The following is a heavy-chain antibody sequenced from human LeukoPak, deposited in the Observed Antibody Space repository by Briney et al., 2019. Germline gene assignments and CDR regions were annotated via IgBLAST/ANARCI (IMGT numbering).Heavy chain of an antibody. V-gene: IGHV4-34*01. CDR3: ARSGSGSLNWFDP. CDR2: INHSGST. J-gene: IGHJ5*02. D-gene: IGHD3-10*01. CDR1: GGSFRGYY. Sequence: SETLSLTCAVYGGSFRGYYWSWIRHPPGKGLEWIGEINHSGSTKYNPSLKSRVTISVDTSKNQSPLKLSSVTAADTAVYYCARSGSGSLNWFDPWGQGTLVTVSS.